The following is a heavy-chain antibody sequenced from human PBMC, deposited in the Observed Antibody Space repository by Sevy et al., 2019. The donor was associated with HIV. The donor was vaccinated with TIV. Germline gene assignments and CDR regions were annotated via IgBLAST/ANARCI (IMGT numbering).Heavy chain of an antibody. CDR2: ISDDSRYI. CDR1: GFTFTELV. CDR3: ARDFTIFGVVSGIDY. V-gene: IGHV3-21*04. D-gene: IGHD3-3*01. Sequence: GGSLRLSCAASGFTFTELVMSWVRQAPGKGLEWVSSISDDSRYIYYSDSVKGRFTISRANAKNLLYLQMNNLRVEDTAIYYCARDFTIFGVVSGIDYWGQGNLVTVSS. J-gene: IGHJ4*02.